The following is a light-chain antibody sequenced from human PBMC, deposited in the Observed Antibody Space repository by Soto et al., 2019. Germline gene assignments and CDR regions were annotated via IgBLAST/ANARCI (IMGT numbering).Light chain of an antibody. CDR1: QTVRNNY. J-gene: IGKJ1*01. V-gene: IGKV3-20*01. CDR3: QQYALSTRS. CDR2: GAS. Sequence: PRIITTLSCRASQTVRNNYLAWYQQKPGQAPRLLIYGASSRATGIPDRFSGSGSGTDFTLTISRLEPEDLRPHYCQQYALSTRSCGSGAEVDI.